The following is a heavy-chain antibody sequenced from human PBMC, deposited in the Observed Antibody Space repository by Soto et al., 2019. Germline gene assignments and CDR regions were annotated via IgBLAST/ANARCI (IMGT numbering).Heavy chain of an antibody. D-gene: IGHD1-1*01. V-gene: IGHV3-7*01. CDR1: GFTFSGYS. CDR3: ARQRCCDY. CDR2: IKQDGSEK. Sequence: EVQLVESGGGLVQPGGSLRLSCAASGFTFSGYSMSWVRQAPGKGLEWVANIKQDGSEKYYVASVKGRFTISRDNAKNSVYLQMNSLRADDTAVYYCARQRCCDYWGQGTLVTVSS. J-gene: IGHJ4*02.